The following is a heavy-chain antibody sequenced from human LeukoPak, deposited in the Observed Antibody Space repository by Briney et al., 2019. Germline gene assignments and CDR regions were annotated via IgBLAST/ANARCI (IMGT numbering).Heavy chain of an antibody. Sequence: SETLSLTCTVSGGSIRSYYWSWIRQPAGKGLEGIGRIYNNGSANYNPSLKSRVTMSVDTSKNQFSLKLSSVTAADTAVYYCARIYDPGAFDIWGQGTMVTVSS. CDR1: GGSIRSYY. D-gene: IGHD3-16*01. J-gene: IGHJ3*02. CDR2: IYNNGSA. V-gene: IGHV4-4*07. CDR3: ARIYDPGAFDI.